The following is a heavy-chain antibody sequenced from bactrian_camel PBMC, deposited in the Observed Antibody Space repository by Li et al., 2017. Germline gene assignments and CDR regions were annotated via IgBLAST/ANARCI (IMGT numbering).Heavy chain of an antibody. CDR1: RFTFSSYD. V-gene: IGHV3S40*01. D-gene: IGHD2*01. J-gene: IGHJ4*01. CDR2: INRSGGRS. CDR3: AAGYGNASPTY. Sequence: VQLVESGGGLVQPGGSLRLSCATSRFTFSSYDMNWVRQAPGKGLEWVSRINRSGGRSYYADSVKGRFTISRNNAKNTLYLQMNDLKPEDSAMYICAAGYGNASPTYWGQGTQVTVS.